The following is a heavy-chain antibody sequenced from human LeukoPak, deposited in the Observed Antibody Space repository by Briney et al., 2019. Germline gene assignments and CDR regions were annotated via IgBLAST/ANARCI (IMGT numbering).Heavy chain of an antibody. Sequence: GGSLRLSCAASGFTFSSYSMNWVRQAPGKGLEWVSSISSSSSYIYYADPVKGRFTISRDNAKNSLYLQMNSLRAEDTAVYFCARDWGVEARPGYMDVWGKGTTVTVSS. J-gene: IGHJ6*03. CDR1: GFTFSSYS. CDR2: ISSSSSYI. D-gene: IGHD6-6*01. CDR3: ARDWGVEARPGYMDV. V-gene: IGHV3-21*04.